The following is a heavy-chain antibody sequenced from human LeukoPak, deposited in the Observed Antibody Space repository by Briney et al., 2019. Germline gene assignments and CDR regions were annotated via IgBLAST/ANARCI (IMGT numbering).Heavy chain of an antibody. Sequence: GGSLRLSCAASGFTFSSYAMSWVRQAPGKGLEWVSAISGSGGSTYYADSVKGRFTISRDNSKNTLYLQMDSLRAEDTAVYYCARGLYDFWRPDAFDIWGQGTMVTVSS. CDR2: ISGSGGST. V-gene: IGHV3-23*01. CDR1: GFTFSSYA. D-gene: IGHD3-3*01. J-gene: IGHJ3*02. CDR3: ARGLYDFWRPDAFDI.